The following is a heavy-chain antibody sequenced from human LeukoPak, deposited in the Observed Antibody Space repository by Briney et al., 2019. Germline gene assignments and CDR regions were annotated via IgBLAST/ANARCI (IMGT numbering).Heavy chain of an antibody. D-gene: IGHD3-22*01. J-gene: IGHJ3*02. Sequence: SETLSLTCSVAAGSISSYYWSWIRQPAGKGLEWIGRIYSSGSTNYNPSLKSRVTMSVDASKNHFSLKLTSVTAADTAIYYCARQAYDTGYDAFDIWGQGTMVTVSS. V-gene: IGHV4-4*07. CDR3: ARQAYDTGYDAFDI. CDR2: IYSSGST. CDR1: AGSISSYY.